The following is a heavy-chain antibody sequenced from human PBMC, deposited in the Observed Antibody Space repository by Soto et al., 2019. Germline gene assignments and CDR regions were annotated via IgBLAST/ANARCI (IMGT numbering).Heavy chain of an antibody. J-gene: IGHJ4*02. Sequence: SETLSLTCAVYGGSFSGYYWSWIRQPPGKGLEWIGEINHSGSTNYNPSLKSRVTISVDTSKNQFSLKLSSVTAADTAVYYCARSDSSGYYPFDYWGQGTLVTVSS. CDR2: INHSGST. V-gene: IGHV4-34*01. CDR1: GGSFSGYY. CDR3: ARSDSSGYYPFDY. D-gene: IGHD3-22*01.